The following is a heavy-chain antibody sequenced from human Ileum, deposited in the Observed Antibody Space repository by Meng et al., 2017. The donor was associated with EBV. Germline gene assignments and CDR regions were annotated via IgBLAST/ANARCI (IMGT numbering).Heavy chain of an antibody. CDR3: ARGSTFILVD. CDR1: GGSVATTSDN. CDR2: IDYSGSA. J-gene: IGHJ4*02. D-gene: IGHD3-22*01. Sequence: QWQLTEAGPGLVKPSETLSLPCTGSGGSVATTSDNWSWLRQPPGKGLEWIGYIDYSGSAKYNPSLQSRVDMSVDTSKNHFSLKLRSVTAADTGLYYCARGSTFILVDWGQGTLVTVSS. V-gene: IGHV4-61*03.